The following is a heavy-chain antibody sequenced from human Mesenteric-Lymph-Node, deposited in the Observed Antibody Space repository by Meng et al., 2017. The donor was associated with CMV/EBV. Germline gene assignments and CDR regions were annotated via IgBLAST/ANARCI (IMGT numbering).Heavy chain of an antibody. D-gene: IGHD5-24*01. J-gene: IGHJ5*02. Sequence: ASVKVSCKASGYTFTDYYMHWVQQAPGQGLEWMRWISPNSGGTKYAQRFQDRVTMTRDTSINTAYMDLSSLRSDDTAVYYCARGRSRDSYGWHDWCDPWGQGTLVTVSS. CDR1: GYTFTDYY. CDR3: ARGRSRDSYGWHDWCDP. V-gene: IGHV1-2*02. CDR2: ISPNSGGT.